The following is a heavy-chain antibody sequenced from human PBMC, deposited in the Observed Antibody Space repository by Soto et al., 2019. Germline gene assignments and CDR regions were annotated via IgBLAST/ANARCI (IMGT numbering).Heavy chain of an antibody. V-gene: IGHV4-34*01. J-gene: IGHJ4*02. D-gene: IGHD2-21*02. CDR2: INHSGST. CDR3: ARVRCGGDCYSQGSYYFDY. CDR1: GGSFSGYY. Sequence: SETLSLTCAVYGGSFSGYYWSWIRQPPGKGLEWIGEINHSGSTNYNPSLKSRVTISVDTSKNQFSMKRSSVTAADTAVYYCARVRCGGDCYSQGSYYFDYWGQGTLVTVSS.